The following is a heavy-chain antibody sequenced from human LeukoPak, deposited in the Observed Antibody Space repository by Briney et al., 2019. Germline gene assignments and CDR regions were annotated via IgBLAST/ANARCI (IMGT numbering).Heavy chain of an antibody. Sequence: GGSLRLSCAASGFTFSSYNTNWVRQAPGKGLEWVSSISSSSSYVYSADSVKGRFTISRDNAKNSLYLQMNSLRAEDTAVYYCARGDDYVWGSYRYADYWGQGTLVAVSS. CDR1: GFTFSSYN. CDR3: ARGDDYVWGSYRYADY. CDR2: ISSSSSYV. V-gene: IGHV3-21*01. J-gene: IGHJ4*02. D-gene: IGHD3-16*02.